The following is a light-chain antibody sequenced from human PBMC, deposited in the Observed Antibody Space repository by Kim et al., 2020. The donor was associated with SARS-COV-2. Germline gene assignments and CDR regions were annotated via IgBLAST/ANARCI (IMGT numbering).Light chain of an antibody. CDR1: RSDIGGPYNS. CDR2: DVT. CDR3: SSSTRSTTWV. J-gene: IGLJ3*02. V-gene: IGLV2-14*03. Sequence: QSALTQPASVSGSPGQSITISCTGSRSDIGGPYNSVSWYQHHPGKAPKVMIYDVTKRPSGVSNRFSGSKSGNTASLTISGLQADDEAHYYCSSSTRSTTWVFGGGTQLTVL.